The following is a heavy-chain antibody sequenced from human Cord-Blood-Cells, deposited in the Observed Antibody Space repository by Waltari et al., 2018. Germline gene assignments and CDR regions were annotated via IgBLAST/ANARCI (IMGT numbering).Heavy chain of an antibody. Sequence: QVQLVQSGAEVKKPGASVKVSCKVSGYTLTEFSMHWVRQAPGKGLEWMGGFDPEDGETIDAQKFQGRVTMTEDTSTDTAYMELSSLRAEDTAVYYCATDCSGGSCYDAFDIWGQGTMVTVSS. CDR1: GYTLTEFS. V-gene: IGHV1-24*01. J-gene: IGHJ3*02. D-gene: IGHD2-15*01. CDR3: ATDCSGGSCYDAFDI. CDR2: FDPEDGET.